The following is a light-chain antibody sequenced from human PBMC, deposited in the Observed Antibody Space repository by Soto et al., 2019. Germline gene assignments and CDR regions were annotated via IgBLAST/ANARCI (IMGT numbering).Light chain of an antibody. CDR1: QSVSSSY. CDR2: GAS. Sequence: EFVLTQSPGTLSLSPGERATLSCRASQSVSSSYLAWYQQKPGQAPRILIYGASTRATGIPDRFSGSGSGTDFILTISRLEPEDVAVYYCQQYGSSPPLTFGGWTKVEIK. J-gene: IGKJ4*01. V-gene: IGKV3-20*01. CDR3: QQYGSSPPLT.